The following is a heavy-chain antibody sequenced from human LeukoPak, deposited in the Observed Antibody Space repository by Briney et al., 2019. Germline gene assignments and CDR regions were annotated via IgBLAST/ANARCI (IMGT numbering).Heavy chain of an antibody. J-gene: IGHJ4*02. CDR3: ARVLLYDIWSGYRAEYFDY. V-gene: IGHV1-3*01. CDR2: INAGNGNT. D-gene: IGHD3-3*01. Sequence: ASVKVSCTASGYTFTSYAMHWVRQAPGQRLEWMGWINAGNGNTKDSQKFQGRVTITRDTSASTAYMELSSLRSEDTAVYYCARVLLYDIWSGYRAEYFDYWGQGTLVTVSS. CDR1: GYTFTSYA.